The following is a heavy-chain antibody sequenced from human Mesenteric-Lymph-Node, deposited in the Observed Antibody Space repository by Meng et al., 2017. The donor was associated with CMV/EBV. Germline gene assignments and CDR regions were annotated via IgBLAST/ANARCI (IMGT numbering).Heavy chain of an antibody. Sequence: GGSLRLSCSTSGFNFNTFGIHWVRQTPDKGLEWVAFIRFDGTLEYYADSVVGRFSVSRDNSKNSLYLQMNSVTEEDTAVYYCAKEGLGVRGIRWFDHWGQGTLVTVSS. CDR3: AKEGLGVRGIRWFDH. CDR1: GFNFNTFG. CDR2: IRFDGTLE. J-gene: IGHJ5*02. D-gene: IGHD3-10*01. V-gene: IGHV3-30*02.